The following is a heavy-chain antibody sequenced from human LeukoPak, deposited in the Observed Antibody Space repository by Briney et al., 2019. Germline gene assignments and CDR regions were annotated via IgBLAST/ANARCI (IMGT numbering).Heavy chain of an antibody. D-gene: IGHD6-13*01. CDR2: MYYSGSA. CDR3: ARALQGSSWSAWFDS. Sequence: SETLSLTCTVSGGSMNGYFWSWIRQSPGKGLEWIAYMYYSGSANYNPSVESRVTISIDTSQNQFSLDLRSVTAADTAVYYCARALQGSSWSAWFDSWGQGTLVTVSS. J-gene: IGHJ5*01. CDR1: GGSMNGYF. V-gene: IGHV4-59*01.